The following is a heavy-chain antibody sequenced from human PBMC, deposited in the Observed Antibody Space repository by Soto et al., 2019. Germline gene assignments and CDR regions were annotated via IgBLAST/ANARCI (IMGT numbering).Heavy chain of an antibody. CDR1: GGSFSGYY. CDR3: ARDSKQLVVRYYYYGMDV. D-gene: IGHD6-13*01. V-gene: IGHV4-34*01. J-gene: IGHJ6*02. Sequence: SETLSLTCAVYGGSFSGYYWTWIRQPPGKGLEWIGEINHSGSTNYNPSLKSQVTISVDTSKNQFSLKLSSVTAADTAVYYFARDSKQLVVRYYYYGMDVWGQGTTVTVSS. CDR2: INHSGST.